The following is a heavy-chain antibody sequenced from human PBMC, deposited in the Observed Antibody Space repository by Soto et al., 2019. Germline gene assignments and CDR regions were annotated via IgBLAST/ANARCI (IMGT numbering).Heavy chain of an antibody. Sequence: TLSLTCAVYGGFLSESYWTWIRQPPGKGLEWIGEINHVGGTNYNPSLKSRVTMSVDTSQNQFSLRLISVTAADTAMYFCVRIRYQLPSSVLWLDPWGQGTPLTVSS. J-gene: IGHJ5*02. CDR3: VRIRYQLPSSVLWLDP. CDR1: GGFLSESY. V-gene: IGHV4-34*01. D-gene: IGHD3-16*01. CDR2: INHVGGT.